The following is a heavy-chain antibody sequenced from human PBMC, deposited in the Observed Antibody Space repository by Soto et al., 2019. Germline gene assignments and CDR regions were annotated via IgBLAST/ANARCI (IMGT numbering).Heavy chain of an antibody. CDR2: IYYSGST. D-gene: IGHD5-18*01. Sequence: SETLSLTCIVSGGSISNYYWSWIRQPPGKGLEWIGYIYYSGSTNYNPSLTSRVTISVDMSKNQFSLKLSSVTAADTAVYYCARHRYSYGVYYFDYWGQGTLVTVSS. V-gene: IGHV4-59*08. J-gene: IGHJ4*02. CDR3: ARHRYSYGVYYFDY. CDR1: GGSISNYY.